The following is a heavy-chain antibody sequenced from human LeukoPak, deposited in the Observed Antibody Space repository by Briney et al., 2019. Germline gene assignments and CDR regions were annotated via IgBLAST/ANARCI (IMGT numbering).Heavy chain of an antibody. V-gene: IGHV3-53*04. CDR1: GFTVSSNY. J-gene: IGHJ3*02. CDR3: ARDLDYGDYGAFDI. Sequence: GGSLRLSCAASGFTVSSNYMSWVRQAPGKGLEWVSVIYSGGSTCYADSVKGRFTISRHNSKNTLYLQMNSLRAEDTAVYYCARDLDYGDYGAFDIWGQGTMVTVSS. D-gene: IGHD4-17*01. CDR2: IYSGGST.